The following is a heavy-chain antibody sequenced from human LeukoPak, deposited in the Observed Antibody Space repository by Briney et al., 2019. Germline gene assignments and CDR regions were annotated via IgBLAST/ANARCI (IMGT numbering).Heavy chain of an antibody. D-gene: IGHD3-22*01. CDR1: GYTYTGYY. J-gene: IGHJ3*02. V-gene: IGHV1-2*06. CDR2: INPNSGGT. CDR3: ARGGDXXXGYSTXAXDI. Sequence: ASVKVSCKASGYTYTGYYMHWVRQAPGQGLEWMGRINPNSGGTNYAQKFQGRVTMTRDTSISTAYMELSRLRSDDTAVHYCARGGDXXXGYSTXAXDIWGXGTMVTVSS.